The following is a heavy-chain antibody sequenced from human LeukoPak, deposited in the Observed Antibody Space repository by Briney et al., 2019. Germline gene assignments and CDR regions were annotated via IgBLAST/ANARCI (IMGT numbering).Heavy chain of an antibody. CDR2: IYPDDSDT. D-gene: IGHD2-15*01. V-gene: IGHV5-51*01. J-gene: IGHJ4*02. CDR3: VTRGTIVVH. CDR1: GYSFPTYW. Sequence: GESLKISCKGSGYSFPTYWIGWVRQMPGKGLEWMGIIYPDDSDTRYSPSLQGQVTISADKSISTAYLQWNSLKASDSAMYYCVTRGTIVVHWGQGTLVTVSS.